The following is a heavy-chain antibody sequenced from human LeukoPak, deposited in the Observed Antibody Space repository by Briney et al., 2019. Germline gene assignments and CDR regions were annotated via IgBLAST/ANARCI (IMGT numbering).Heavy chain of an antibody. Sequence: PGGSLRLSCAASGFTFSDYYMSWIRQAPGKGLEWVSYISIYGTSKYYTDSVKGRFTVSRDNAMNTLYLQMDSLRAEDTALYYCATLDYGDTKGWFDPWGQGTLVTVSS. CDR3: ATLDYGDTKGWFDP. CDR2: ISIYGTSK. D-gene: IGHD4-17*01. CDR1: GFTFSDYY. J-gene: IGHJ5*02. V-gene: IGHV3-11*01.